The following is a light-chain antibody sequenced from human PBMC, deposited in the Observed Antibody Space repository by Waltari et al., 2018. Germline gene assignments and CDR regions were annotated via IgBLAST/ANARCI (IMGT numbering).Light chain of an antibody. CDR3: SSYTTGRTVVI. J-gene: IGLJ2*01. Sequence: QSALTQPAPVSGSPGQSITISCTGTNDDIGASHYVSRYQLHPGQAPKLIIYDVPKRPSGVSDRFSGSKSANTASLTISDLQAEDDNDYYCSSYTTGRTVVIFGGGTKLTVL. CDR1: NDDIGASHY. CDR2: DVP. V-gene: IGLV2-14*03.